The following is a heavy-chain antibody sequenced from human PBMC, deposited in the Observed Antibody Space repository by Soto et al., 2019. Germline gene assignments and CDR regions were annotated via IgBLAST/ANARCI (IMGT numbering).Heavy chain of an antibody. CDR1: GGSISSADYH. V-gene: IGHV4-30-4*01. Sequence: SETLSLTCTVSGGSISSADYHWSWIRQPPGKGLEWIGYINYSGRTYYNPSLRSRLIISVDTSKNQFSLRLSSVTAADAAVYYCARDRNYYGSGAYYRDYYYGMDVWGQGTTVTVSS. CDR3: ARDRNYYGSGAYYRDYYYGMDV. J-gene: IGHJ6*02. CDR2: INYSGRT. D-gene: IGHD3-10*01.